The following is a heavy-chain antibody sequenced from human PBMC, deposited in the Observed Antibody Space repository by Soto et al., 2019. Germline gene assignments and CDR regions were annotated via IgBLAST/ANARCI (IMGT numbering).Heavy chain of an antibody. CDR1: GFTVSSNY. CDR3: ARAGYSYGTGAFDI. J-gene: IGHJ3*02. V-gene: IGHV3-66*01. Sequence: EVQLVDSGGGLVQPGGSLRLSCAASGFTVSSNYMSWVRQAPGKGLEWVSVIYSGGSTYYADSVKGRFTISRDNSKNTLYLQMNSLRAEDTAVYYCARAGYSYGTGAFDIWGQGTMVTVSS. D-gene: IGHD5-18*01. CDR2: IYSGGST.